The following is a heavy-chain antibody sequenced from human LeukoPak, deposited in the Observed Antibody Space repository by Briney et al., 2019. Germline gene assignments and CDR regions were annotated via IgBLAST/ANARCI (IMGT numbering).Heavy chain of an antibody. J-gene: IGHJ4*02. CDR2: IGSSGGGI. V-gene: IGHV3-23*01. CDR1: GFTFSSYA. CDR3: AIDPNWGTHS. D-gene: IGHD7-27*01. Sequence: PGGSLRLSCAASGFTFSSYAMHWVRHPPGKRLEWVSIIGSSGGGIHYADSVKGRFTISRDNSKNALYLQMNSLRVEDTAVYYCAIDPNWGTHSWGQGVLVTVSS.